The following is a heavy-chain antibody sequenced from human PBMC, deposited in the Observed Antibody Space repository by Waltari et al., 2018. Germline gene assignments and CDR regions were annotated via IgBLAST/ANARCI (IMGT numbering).Heavy chain of an antibody. CDR3: ARDASAGYCSGGSCFTA. V-gene: IGHV4-4*02. CDR1: GGSISSSNW. J-gene: IGHJ5*02. CDR2: IYHSGST. Sequence: QVQLQESGPGLVKPSGTLSLTCAVSGGSISSSNWWSWVRQLPGKGLEWIGEIYHSGSTNYNPSLKSRGTISVDKSKNQFSLKLRAVTAADTAVYYCARDASAGYCSGGSCFTAWGQGTLVTVSS. D-gene: IGHD2-15*01.